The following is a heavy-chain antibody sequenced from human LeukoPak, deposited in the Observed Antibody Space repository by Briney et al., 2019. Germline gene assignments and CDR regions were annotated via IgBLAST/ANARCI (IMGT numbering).Heavy chain of an antibody. CDR1: GGSINSYY. V-gene: IGHV4-59*01. CDR2: IYYSGST. Sequence: SETLSLTCTVSGGSINSYYWSWIRQPPGKGLEWIGYIYYSGSTNYNPSLKSRVTISVDTSKNQFSLKLSSVTAADTAVYYCARADDAFDIWGQGTMVTVSS. CDR3: ARADDAFDI. J-gene: IGHJ3*02.